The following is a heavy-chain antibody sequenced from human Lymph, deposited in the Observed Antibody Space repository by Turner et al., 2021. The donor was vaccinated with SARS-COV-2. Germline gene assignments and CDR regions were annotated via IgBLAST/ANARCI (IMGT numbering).Heavy chain of an antibody. Sequence: QVQLVQSGAEVKKPGASVKVSCKASGYTFHGYYVHWVRQAPGQGLEWMGWINPNSGGTDYAQNVQGRVTMTRDTSISTAYMELSRLSSDDTAVYYCARSLGYSSGWYGDAFDIWGLGTMVTVSS. D-gene: IGHD6-19*01. CDR1: GYTFHGYY. V-gene: IGHV1-2*02. CDR2: INPNSGGT. J-gene: IGHJ3*02. CDR3: ARSLGYSSGWYGDAFDI.